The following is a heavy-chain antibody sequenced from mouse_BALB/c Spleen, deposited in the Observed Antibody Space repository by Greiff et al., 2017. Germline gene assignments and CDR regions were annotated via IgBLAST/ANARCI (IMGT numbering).Heavy chain of an antibody. Sequence: DVQLVESGGGLVQPGGSRKLSCAASGFTFSSFGMHWVRQAPEKGLEWVAYISSGSSTIYYADTVKGRFTISRDNPKNTLFLQMTSLRSEDTAMYYCARSGAYGNSFDVWGAGTTVTVSS. CDR1: GFTFSSFG. CDR2: ISSGSSTI. D-gene: IGHD2-1*01. J-gene: IGHJ1*01. CDR3: ARSGAYGNSFDV. V-gene: IGHV5-17*02.